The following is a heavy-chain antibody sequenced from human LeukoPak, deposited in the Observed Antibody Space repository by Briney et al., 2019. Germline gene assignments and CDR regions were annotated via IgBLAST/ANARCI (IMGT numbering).Heavy chain of an antibody. Sequence: GASVKVSCKASGYTFTSYGISWVRQAPGQGLEWMGWISAYNGNTNYAQKLRGRVTMTTDTSTSTAYMELRSLRSDDTAVYYCARVGYCSSTSCYYGDAFDIWGQGTMVTVSS. CDR2: ISAYNGNT. CDR1: GYTFTSYG. CDR3: ARVGYCSSTSCYYGDAFDI. J-gene: IGHJ3*02. V-gene: IGHV1-18*01. D-gene: IGHD2-2*01.